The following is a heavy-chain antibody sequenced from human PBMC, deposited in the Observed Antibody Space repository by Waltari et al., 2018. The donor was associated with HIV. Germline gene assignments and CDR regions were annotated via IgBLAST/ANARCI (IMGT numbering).Heavy chain of an antibody. CDR2: IIPIFGTA. V-gene: IGHV1-69*01. Sequence: QVQLVQSGAEVKKPGSSVKVSCKASGGTFSSYAISWVRQAPGHGLEWMGGIIPIFGTANYAQKFQGRVTITADESTSTAYMELSSLRSEDTAVYYCARDRPYIAAAGKRYYYGMDVWGQGTTVTVSS. CDR1: GGTFSSYA. D-gene: IGHD6-13*01. CDR3: ARDRPYIAAAGKRYYYGMDV. J-gene: IGHJ6*02.